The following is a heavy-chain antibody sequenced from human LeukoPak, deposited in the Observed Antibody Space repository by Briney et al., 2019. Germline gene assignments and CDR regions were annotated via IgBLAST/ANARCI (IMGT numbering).Heavy chain of an antibody. CDR2: IRGSGDDT. D-gene: IGHD6-19*01. J-gene: IGHJ3*02. V-gene: IGHV3-23*01. CDR3: ARRGGSSGWGAFDI. Sequence: GGSLRLSCTASGFTFSDFYMSWIRQAPGKGLEWVSSIRGSGDDTYYADSVKGRFTISRGNSKNTLYLQMNSLSREDTAVYYCARRGGSSGWGAFDIWGQGTMVTVSS. CDR1: GFTFSDFY.